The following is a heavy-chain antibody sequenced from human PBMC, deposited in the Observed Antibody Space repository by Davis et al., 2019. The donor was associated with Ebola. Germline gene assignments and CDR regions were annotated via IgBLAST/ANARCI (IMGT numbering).Heavy chain of an antibody. J-gene: IGHJ5*02. CDR3: ARWLSEGWFDP. CDR1: GGTFSSYA. D-gene: IGHD3-22*01. V-gene: IGHV1-18*01. Sequence: ASVKVSCKASGGTFSSYAISWVRQAPGQGLEWMGWISAYNGNTNYAQKLQGRVTMTTDTSTSTAYMELRSLRSDDTAVYYCARWLSEGWFDPWGQGTLVTVSS. CDR2: ISAYNGNT.